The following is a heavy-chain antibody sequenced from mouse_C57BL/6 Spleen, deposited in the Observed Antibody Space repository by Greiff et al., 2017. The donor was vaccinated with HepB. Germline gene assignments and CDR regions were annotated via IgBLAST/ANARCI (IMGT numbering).Heavy chain of an antibody. D-gene: IGHD1-1*01. CDR2: IYPRSGNT. CDR3: AGGLITTVVATGY. CDR1: GYTFTSYG. J-gene: IGHJ2*01. V-gene: IGHV1-81*01. Sequence: VKLMESGAELARPGASVKLSCKASGYTFTSYGISWVKQRTGQGLEWIGEIYPRSGNTYYNEKFKGKATLTADKSSSTAYMELRSLTSEDSAVYFCAGGLITTVVATGYWGQGTTLTVSS.